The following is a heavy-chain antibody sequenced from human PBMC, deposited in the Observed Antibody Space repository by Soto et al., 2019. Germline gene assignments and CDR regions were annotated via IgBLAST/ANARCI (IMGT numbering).Heavy chain of an antibody. Sequence: QITLKESGPTLVNPTQHLTLTCTFSGFSLTTSGVGVGWIRQPPGKAPVWLALIYWNDDKRYSPSLRSRLTITNGTSKNQVVLTMTDMDPVDTATYYCAHRLGSRGSFDYWGQGSLVTVSS. CDR1: GFSLTTSGVG. J-gene: IGHJ4*02. CDR2: IYWNDDK. V-gene: IGHV2-5*01. D-gene: IGHD6-25*01. CDR3: AHRLGSRGSFDY.